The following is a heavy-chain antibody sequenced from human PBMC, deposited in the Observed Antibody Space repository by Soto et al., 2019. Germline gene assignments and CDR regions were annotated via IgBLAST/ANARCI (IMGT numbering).Heavy chain of an antibody. CDR3: ARDTLLYYDFWSGSIGWFDP. J-gene: IGHJ5*02. D-gene: IGHD3-3*01. V-gene: IGHV4-34*01. CDR1: GGSFSGYY. Sequence: SETLSLTCAVYGGSFSGYYWSWIRQPPGKGLEWIGEINHSGSTNYNPSLKSRVTISVDTSKNQFSLKLSSVTAADTAVYYCARDTLLYYDFWSGSIGWFDPWGQGTLVTVSS. CDR2: INHSGST.